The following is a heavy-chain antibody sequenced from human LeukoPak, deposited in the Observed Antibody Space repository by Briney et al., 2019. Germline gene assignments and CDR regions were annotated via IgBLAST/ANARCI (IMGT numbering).Heavy chain of an antibody. J-gene: IGHJ4*02. CDR3: ARVARHCSGGSCYSYRGYSYGTLDY. CDR1: GYTFTSYY. CDR2: INPSGGST. D-gene: IGHD2-15*01. Sequence: ASVKVSCKASGYTFTSYYMHWVRQAPGQGLEWMGIINPSGGSTSYAQKFQGRVTMTRDTSTSTVCMELSSLRSEDTAVYYCARVARHCSGGSCYSYRGYSYGTLDYWGQGTLVTVSS. V-gene: IGHV1-46*01.